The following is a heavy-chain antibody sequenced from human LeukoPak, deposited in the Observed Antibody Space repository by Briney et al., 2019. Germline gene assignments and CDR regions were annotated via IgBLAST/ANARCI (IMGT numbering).Heavy chain of an antibody. CDR1: GFTFSDYS. CDR3: ARDSSGYYYGYYGMDV. D-gene: IGHD3-22*01. V-gene: IGHV3-21*04. Sequence: GGSLRLSCAASGFTFSDYSMNWVRQAPGKGLEWVSSISSRSTSIYYADSVKGRFTISRDNSKNTLYLQMNSLRAEDTAVYYCARDSSGYYYGYYGMDVWGQGTTVTVSS. J-gene: IGHJ6*02. CDR2: ISSRSTSI.